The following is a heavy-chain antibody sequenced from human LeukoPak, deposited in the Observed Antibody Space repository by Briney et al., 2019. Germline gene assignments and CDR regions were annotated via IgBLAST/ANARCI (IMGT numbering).Heavy chain of an antibody. D-gene: IGHD2-21*02. CDR2: VYYSGYT. J-gene: IGHJ3*02. CDR1: GDSISSSHYS. Sequence: SETLSLTCTVSGDSISSSHYSWGWIRQPPGKGLDWVGSVYYSGYTYYNPSLKSRVTISVDTSKNQFSLNLTSVTAADTAVYYCARHPRGPKKMVSGIHPSGAFDIWGQGTMVTVSS. V-gene: IGHV4-39*01. CDR3: ARHPRGPKKMVSGIHPSGAFDI.